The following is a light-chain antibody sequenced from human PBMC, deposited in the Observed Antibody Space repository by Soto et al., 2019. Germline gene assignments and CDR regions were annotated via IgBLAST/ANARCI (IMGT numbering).Light chain of an antibody. J-gene: IGKJ1*01. CDR3: LQHKSYPRT. V-gene: IGKV1-17*03. CDR2: GAS. CDR1: QGIGNY. Sequence: IQMTESPSAMSASVGGRVTITFRARQGIGNYLAWFQQKPGKVPKRLIYGASNLQSGVPSRFSGSGSGTEFTLTISSLQPEDVVTYYCLQHKSYPRTFGQGTKVDIK.